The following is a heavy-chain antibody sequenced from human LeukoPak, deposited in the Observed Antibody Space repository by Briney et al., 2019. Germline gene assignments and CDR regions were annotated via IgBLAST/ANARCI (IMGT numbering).Heavy chain of an antibody. J-gene: IGHJ4*02. CDR2: IYYSGST. V-gene: IGHV4-59*01. CDR1: GGSISSYY. Sequence: SETLCLTCTVSGGSISSYYWSWIRQPPGKGLEWIGYIYYSGSTNYNPSLKSRVTISVDTSKNQFSLKLSSVTAAGTAVYYCARIYGDYVEGSFDYWGQGTLVTVSS. D-gene: IGHD4-17*01. CDR3: ARIYGDYVEGSFDY.